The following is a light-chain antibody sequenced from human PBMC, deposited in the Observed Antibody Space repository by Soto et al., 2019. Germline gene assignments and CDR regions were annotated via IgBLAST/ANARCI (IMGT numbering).Light chain of an antibody. J-gene: IGKJ1*01. CDR2: KAS. CDR3: QHYNSYSEA. Sequence: DIQMTQSPSTLSASVGDRVTITCRASQSINSWLAWYQQKPGKAPKLLIYKASGLESGVPSRFSGSGSGTDFTLTISSLQPDDFATYHCQHYNSYSEAFGQGTKVDIK. CDR1: QSINSW. V-gene: IGKV1-5*03.